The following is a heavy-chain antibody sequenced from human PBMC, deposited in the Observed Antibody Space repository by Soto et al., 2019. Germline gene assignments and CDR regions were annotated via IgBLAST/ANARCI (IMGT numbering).Heavy chain of an antibody. Sequence: EVQLVESGGGLVQPGGSLRLSCAASGFTFSSYWMSWVRQAPGKGLEWVANIKQDGSEKSYVDSVKGRFTISRDNAKNSLYLQMNSLRAEDTAVYYCAMDRLEGATPGDWGQGTLVTVSS. D-gene: IGHD1-26*01. CDR3: AMDRLEGATPGD. J-gene: IGHJ4*02. CDR2: IKQDGSEK. CDR1: GFTFSSYW. V-gene: IGHV3-7*04.